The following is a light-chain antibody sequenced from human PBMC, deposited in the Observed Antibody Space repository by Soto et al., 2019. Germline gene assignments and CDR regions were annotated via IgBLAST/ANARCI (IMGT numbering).Light chain of an antibody. CDR1: QSLLSSANNKNY. CDR3: QQYYSGPIT. V-gene: IGKV4-1*01. J-gene: IGKJ4*01. Sequence: DIVMTQSPDSLAVSLGERATINCKSSQSLLSSANNKNYLAWYQQKSGQPPKLLIYGASTRQSGVPDRISGSESGTDFTLTISSRKGEDVAIYSCQQYYSGPITFGGGNKVEIK. CDR2: GAS.